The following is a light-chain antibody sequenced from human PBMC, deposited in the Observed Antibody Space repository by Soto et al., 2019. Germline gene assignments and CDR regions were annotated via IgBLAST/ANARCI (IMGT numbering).Light chain of an antibody. Sequence: QSALTQPPSASGSPGQSVTISCTGTSSDVGRYNFVSWYQQHPGKAPKLMISEVTKRPSGVPDRFPGSKSGNTASLTVSGLQAEDEADYYCSSYAGSNNLIFGGGTKLTVL. J-gene: IGLJ2*01. CDR3: SSYAGSNNLI. V-gene: IGLV2-8*01. CDR1: SSDVGRYNF. CDR2: EVT.